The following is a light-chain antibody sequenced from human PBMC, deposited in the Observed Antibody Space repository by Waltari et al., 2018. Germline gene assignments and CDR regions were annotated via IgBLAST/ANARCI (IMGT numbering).Light chain of an antibody. V-gene: IGKV3-20*01. CDR1: QSVSSSY. J-gene: IGKJ2*01. CDR2: GAS. CDR3: QQYGSSLGYT. Sequence: EIVLTQSPGTLSLSPGERATLSCRASQSVSSSYLAWYQQKPGQAPRLLIYGASSRATCIPDRFSVSGSGTDFTLTISRLEPEDFAVYYCQQYGSSLGYTFGQGTKLEIK.